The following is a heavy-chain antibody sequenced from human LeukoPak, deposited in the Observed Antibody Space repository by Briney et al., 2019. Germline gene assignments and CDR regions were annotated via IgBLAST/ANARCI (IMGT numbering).Heavy chain of an antibody. J-gene: IGHJ5*02. Sequence: GASVKVSCKASVYTFTGNYLHWVRQAPGQGLEWMGWINPNSGDTKYAQKFQGGVTMTRDTSVSTAHMQLSRMRYDDTAVYYCARGGGRTSSAFDPWGQGTLVTVSS. D-gene: IGHD2-2*01. CDR2: INPNSGDT. CDR1: VYTFTGNY. V-gene: IGHV1-2*02. CDR3: ARGGGRTSSAFDP.